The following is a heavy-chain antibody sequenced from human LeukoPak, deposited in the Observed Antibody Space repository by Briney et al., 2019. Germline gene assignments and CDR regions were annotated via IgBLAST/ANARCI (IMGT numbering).Heavy chain of an antibody. CDR3: ARGAAAGTTFVGY. V-gene: IGHV3-30*04. J-gene: IGHJ4*02. CDR2: ISYDGSNK. CDR1: GFTFSSYA. Sequence: PGRSLRLSCAASGFTFSSYAMHWVRQAPGKGLEGVAVISYDGSNKYYADSVKGRFTISRDNSKNTLYLQMNSLRAEDTAVYYCARGAAAGTTFVGYWGQGTLVTVSS. D-gene: IGHD6-13*01.